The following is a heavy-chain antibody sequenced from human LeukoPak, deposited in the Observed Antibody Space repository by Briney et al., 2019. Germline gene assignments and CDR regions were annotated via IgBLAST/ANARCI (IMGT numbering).Heavy chain of an antibody. CDR1: GGTFSSYT. Sequence: ASVKVSCKASGGTFSSYTISWVRQAPGQGLEWMGRIIPILGIANYAQKFQGRVTITADKSTSTAYMELSSLRSEDTAVYYCARLPDSSDYYTTDYWGQGTLVTVSS. CDR2: IIPILGIA. D-gene: IGHD3-22*01. J-gene: IGHJ4*02. CDR3: ARLPDSSDYYTTDY. V-gene: IGHV1-69*02.